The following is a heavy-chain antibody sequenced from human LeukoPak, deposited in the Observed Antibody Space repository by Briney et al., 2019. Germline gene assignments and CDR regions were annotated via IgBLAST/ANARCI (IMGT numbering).Heavy chain of an antibody. D-gene: IGHD5-18*01. CDR2: IFHSGTT. CDR1: GYSISSGYY. V-gene: IGHV4-38-2*01. Sequence: SETLSLTWAVSGYSISSGYYWGWIRQPPGQGLEWIGSIFHSGTTYYNPSLQSRVTISVDTSKNQFSLKLSSVTAADTAVYYCAASGYSYGLQKYWGQGTLVTVSS. J-gene: IGHJ4*02. CDR3: AASGYSYGLQKY.